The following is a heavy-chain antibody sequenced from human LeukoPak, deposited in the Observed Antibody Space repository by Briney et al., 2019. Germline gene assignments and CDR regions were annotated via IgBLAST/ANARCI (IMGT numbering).Heavy chain of an antibody. CDR3: VKELDYYGSTEEYYGGVDAFDF. CDR1: GGSFSSYG. J-gene: IGHJ3*01. CDR2: IIPIIGVG. D-gene: IGHD3-22*01. Sequence: SVKVSCKASGGSFSSYGFSWVRQAPGQGLEWMGRIIPIIGVGKYAQKFQGRVTITADKSTSTAYMELSSLRADDTAIYYCVKELDYYGSTEEYYGGVDAFDFWGQGTMVTVSS. V-gene: IGHV1-69*04.